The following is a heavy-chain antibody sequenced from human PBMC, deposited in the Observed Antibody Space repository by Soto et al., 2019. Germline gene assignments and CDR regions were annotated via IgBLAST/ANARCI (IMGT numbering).Heavy chain of an antibody. J-gene: IGHJ6*03. CDR3: AREQAAAGMGYYYYMDV. Sequence: QVQLVQSGAEVKKPGASVKVSCKASGYTFTGYYMHWVRQAPGQGLEWMGWINPNSGGTNYAQKFQGWVTMTRDTSISTAYMELSRPRSDDTAVYYCAREQAAAGMGYYYYMDVWGKGTTVTVSS. V-gene: IGHV1-2*04. CDR2: INPNSGGT. CDR1: GYTFTGYY. D-gene: IGHD6-13*01.